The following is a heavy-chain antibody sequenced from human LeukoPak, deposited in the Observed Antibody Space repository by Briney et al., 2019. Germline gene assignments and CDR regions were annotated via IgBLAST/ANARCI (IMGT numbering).Heavy chain of an antibody. V-gene: IGHV1-69*13. Sequence: GASVKVSCKASGGTFSSYAISWVRQAPGQGLEWMGGIIPIFGTANYAQKFQGRVTVTADESTSTAYMELSSLRSEDTAVYYCARVALYGMDVWGQGTTVTVSS. CDR2: IIPIFGTA. CDR3: ARVALYGMDV. CDR1: GGTFSSYA. J-gene: IGHJ6*02.